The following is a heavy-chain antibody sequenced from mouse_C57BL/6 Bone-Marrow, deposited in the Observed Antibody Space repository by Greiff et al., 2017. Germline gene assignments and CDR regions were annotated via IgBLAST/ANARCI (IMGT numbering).Heavy chain of an antibody. CDR2: IYPGSGNT. Sequence: VHLVESGAELVRPGASVKLSCKASGYTFTDYYINWVKQRPGQGLEWIARIYPGSGNTYYNEKFKGKATLTAEKSSSTAYMQLSSLTSEDSAVYFCARKGYYGSSFDYWGQGTTLTVSS. J-gene: IGHJ2*01. D-gene: IGHD1-1*01. V-gene: IGHV1-76*01. CDR3: ARKGYYGSSFDY. CDR1: GYTFTDYY.